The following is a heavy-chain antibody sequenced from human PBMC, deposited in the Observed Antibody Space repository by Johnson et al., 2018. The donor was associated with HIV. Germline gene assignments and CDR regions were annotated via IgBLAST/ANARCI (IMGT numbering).Heavy chain of an antibody. Sequence: QVQLVESGGGVVQPGRSLRLSCAASGFTFSSYAMHWVSQAPGKGLEWVAVISYDGSNKYYADSVKGRFTISRDNSKNTLYLQMNSLRAEDTAVYYCARGGLTYYYDSSGYRHLGGGHAFDIWGQGTMVTVSS. D-gene: IGHD3-22*01. J-gene: IGHJ3*02. CDR2: ISYDGSNK. CDR1: GFTFSSYA. V-gene: IGHV3-30-3*01. CDR3: ARGGLTYYYDSSGYRHLGGGHAFDI.